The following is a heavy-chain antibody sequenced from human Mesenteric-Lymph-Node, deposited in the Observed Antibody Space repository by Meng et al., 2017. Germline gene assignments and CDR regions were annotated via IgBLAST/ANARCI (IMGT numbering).Heavy chain of an antibody. D-gene: IGHD1-14*01. CDR2: INHSGST. Sequence: QGQLQESGPGLVKPSGTLSLTCAVYGGSFSGYYWSWIRQPPGKGLEWIGEINHSGSTNYNPSLKSRVTISVDNSKNQFSLKLNSMTAADTAVYYCARDPTGGEDHQRVWGQGTLVTVFS. V-gene: IGHV4-34*10. J-gene: IGHJ4*02. CDR1: GGSFSGYY. CDR3: ARDPTGGEDHQRV.